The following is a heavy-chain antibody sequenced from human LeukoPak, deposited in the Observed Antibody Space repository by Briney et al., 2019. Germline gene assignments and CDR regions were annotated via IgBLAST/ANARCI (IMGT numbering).Heavy chain of an antibody. CDR1: GGSIRSYY. V-gene: IGHV4-59*08. Sequence: PSETLSLTCTVSGGSIRSYYWTWIRQPPGKGLEWIGYIYYSGSTNYNPSLKSRVTISVDTSKNQFSLKVTSVTAADTAVYYCARHDIVTGYYHRHFDYWGPGTLVTVSS. CDR3: ARHDIVTGYYHRHFDY. CDR2: IYYSGST. D-gene: IGHD3-9*01. J-gene: IGHJ4*01.